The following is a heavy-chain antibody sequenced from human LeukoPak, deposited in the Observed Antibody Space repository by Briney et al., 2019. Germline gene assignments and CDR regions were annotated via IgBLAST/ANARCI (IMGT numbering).Heavy chain of an antibody. J-gene: IGHJ6*03. Sequence: GGSLRLSCAASGFTFSSYAMHWVRQAPGKGLEWVAVISYDGSNKYYADSVKGRFTISRDNSKNTLYLQMNSLRAEDTAVYYCARGLAAANYYYMDVWGKGTTVTVSS. CDR2: ISYDGSNK. CDR3: ARGLAAANYYYMDV. D-gene: IGHD6-13*01. CDR1: GFTFSSYA. V-gene: IGHV3-30*01.